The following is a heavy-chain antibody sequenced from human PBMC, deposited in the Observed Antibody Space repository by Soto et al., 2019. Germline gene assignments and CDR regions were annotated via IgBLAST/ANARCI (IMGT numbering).Heavy chain of an antibody. CDR2: ISAAVVGS. V-gene: IGHV3-23*01. CDR3: AKDRRAGGHYGFYCEP. Sequence: WGSLRLSCAASGFTFASYAMSWARQAPGKGLEWVSLISAAVVGSYYADSVKGRFTISRDNSKNTIYLQMDSLRADDTALYYCAKDRRAGGHYGFYCEPWGNGTLVT. J-gene: IGHJ5*02. D-gene: IGHD4-17*01. CDR1: GFTFASYA.